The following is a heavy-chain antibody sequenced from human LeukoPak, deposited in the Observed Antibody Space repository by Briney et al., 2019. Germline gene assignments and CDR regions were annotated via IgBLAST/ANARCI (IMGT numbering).Heavy chain of an antibody. D-gene: IGHD3-22*01. V-gene: IGHV1-69*06. J-gene: IGHJ3*02. Sequence: ASVKVSCKASRGTFSSYAICWVRQAPGQGLEWMGGSIPIFGTANYAQKFQGRVTITADKSTSTAYMELSSLRSEDTAVYYCARVPMNYYDSSGYFKFLGFDIWGQGTMVTVSS. CDR2: SIPIFGTA. CDR1: RGTFSSYA. CDR3: ARVPMNYYDSSGYFKFLGFDI.